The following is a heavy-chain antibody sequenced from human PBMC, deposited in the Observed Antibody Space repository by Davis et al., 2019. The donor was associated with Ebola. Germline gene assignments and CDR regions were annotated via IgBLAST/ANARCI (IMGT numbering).Heavy chain of an antibody. CDR2: IYHSGST. CDR1: GGSISSGGYY. J-gene: IGHJ4*02. V-gene: IGHV4-30-2*01. CDR3: ARGTRDYSNYGYFDY. D-gene: IGHD4-11*01. Sequence: PSETLSLTCTVSGGSISSGGYYWSWIRQHPGKGLEWIGYIYHSGSTYHNPSLKSRVTISVDRSKNQFSLKLSSVTAADTAVYYCARGTRDYSNYGYFDYWGQGTLVTVSS.